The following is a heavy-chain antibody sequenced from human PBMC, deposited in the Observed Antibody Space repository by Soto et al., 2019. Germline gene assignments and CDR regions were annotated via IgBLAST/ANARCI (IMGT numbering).Heavy chain of an antibody. J-gene: IGHJ4*02. CDR1: GFTFSIYS. CDR3: ARAAPLYGDYDWGYFDY. D-gene: IGHD4-17*01. V-gene: IGHV3-48*01. Sequence: PGGSLRLSCAASGFTFSIYSMNWVRQAPGKGLEWVSYISSSSSTIYYADSVKGRFTISRDNAKNSLYLQMNSLRAEDTAVDYCARAAPLYGDYDWGYFDYWGQGTLVTVSS. CDR2: ISSSSSTI.